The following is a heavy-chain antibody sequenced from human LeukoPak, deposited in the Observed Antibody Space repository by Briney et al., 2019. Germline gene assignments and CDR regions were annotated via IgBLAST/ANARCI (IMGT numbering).Heavy chain of an antibody. CDR1: GGSISSHY. V-gene: IGHV4-39*07. D-gene: IGHD5-24*01. CDR2: IYYSGST. J-gene: IGHJ4*02. Sequence: SETLSLTCTVSGGSISSHYWGWIRQPPGKGLEWIGSIYYSGSTYYNPSLKSRVTISVDTSKNQFSLKLSSVTAADTAVYYCARASGRDGYNPDYWGQGTLVTVSS. CDR3: ARASGRDGYNPDY.